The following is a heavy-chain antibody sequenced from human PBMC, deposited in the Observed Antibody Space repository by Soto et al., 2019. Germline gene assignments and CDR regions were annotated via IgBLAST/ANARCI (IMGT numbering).Heavy chain of an antibody. J-gene: IGHJ3*02. Sequence: GESLKISCKGSGYSFTSYCIGLVLQIPGKGLEWMGIIYPGDSDTRYSPSFQGQVTISADKSISTAYLQWSSLKASDTAMYYCARRNYDILTGYPNAFDIWGQGTMVTVSS. V-gene: IGHV5-51*01. CDR3: ARRNYDILTGYPNAFDI. D-gene: IGHD3-9*01. CDR2: IYPGDSDT. CDR1: GYSFTSYC.